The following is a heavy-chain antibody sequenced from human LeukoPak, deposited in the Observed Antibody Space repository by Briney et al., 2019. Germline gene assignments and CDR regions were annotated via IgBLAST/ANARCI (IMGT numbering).Heavy chain of an antibody. CDR1: GGSISSSSYY. V-gene: IGHV4-39*01. CDR3: AIYGDYGPDY. CDR2: IYYSGST. J-gene: IGHJ4*02. D-gene: IGHD4-17*01. Sequence: SETLSLTCTVSGGSISSSSYYWGWIRQPPGKGLEWIGSIYYSGSTYHNPSLKSRVTISVDTSKNQFSLKLSSVTAADTAVYYCAIYGDYGPDYWGQGTLVTVSS.